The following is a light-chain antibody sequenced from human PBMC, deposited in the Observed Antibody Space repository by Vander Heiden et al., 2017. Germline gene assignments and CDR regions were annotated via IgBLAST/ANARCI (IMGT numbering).Light chain of an antibody. CDR2: AAS. Sequence: IEVTESPSSLSASVGDRVTITCRASQSIRSYLNWYQQKPGKAPKLLIYAASSLQSGVPSRFSGSGSGTDFTLTISSLQPEDFATYYCLQSYSNPLTFGGGTKVXIK. V-gene: IGKV1-39*01. CDR1: QSIRSY. CDR3: LQSYSNPLT. J-gene: IGKJ4*01.